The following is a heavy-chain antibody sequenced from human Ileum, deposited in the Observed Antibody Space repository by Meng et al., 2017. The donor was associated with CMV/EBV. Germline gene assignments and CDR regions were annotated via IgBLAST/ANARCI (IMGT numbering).Heavy chain of an antibody. Sequence: GGSLRLSCAASGFTFSNYAMAWVRQPPGKGLEWVSAITNNGGSTYYADSLKGRFTISRDNSKNTLYLQMNSLRAEDTAVYYCAKGSSGAWPYYFDYWGQETLVTVSS. CDR3: AKGSSGAWPYYFDY. V-gene: IGHV3-23*01. CDR1: GFTFSNYA. J-gene: IGHJ4*02. CDR2: ITNNGGST. D-gene: IGHD3-16*01.